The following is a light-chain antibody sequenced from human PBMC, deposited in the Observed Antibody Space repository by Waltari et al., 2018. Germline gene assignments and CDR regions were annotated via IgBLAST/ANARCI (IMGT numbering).Light chain of an antibody. J-gene: IGKJ2*01. CDR1: QSVSRY. CDR2: RTS. CDR3: QQSDGIPFT. Sequence: DIKMTQSPSSLSASVGDTVTITCRASQSVSRYLNWYQQRPGGAPKLLIFRTSDLQGGVPSRSSGSGAGTDFTLTIDSLQPEDFATYYCQQSDGIPFTFGQGTKLEVK. V-gene: IGKV1-39*01.